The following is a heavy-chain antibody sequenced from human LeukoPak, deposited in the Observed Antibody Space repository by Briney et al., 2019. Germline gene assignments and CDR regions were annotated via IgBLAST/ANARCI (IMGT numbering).Heavy chain of an antibody. D-gene: IGHD3-16*02. Sequence: PGGSLRLSCAASGFTFSSYGMRWVRQAPGKGLEWVAVISYDGSNEYYADSVKGRFTISRDNSKNTLHLQMNSLRAEDTALYYCAKDKITFGGVIVMNPPLRHWGQGTLVTVSS. CDR2: ISYDGSNE. CDR1: GFTFSSYG. CDR3: AKDKITFGGVIVMNPPLRH. J-gene: IGHJ1*01. V-gene: IGHV3-30*18.